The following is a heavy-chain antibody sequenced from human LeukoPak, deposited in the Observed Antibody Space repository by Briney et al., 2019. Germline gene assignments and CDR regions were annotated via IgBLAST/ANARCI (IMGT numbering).Heavy chain of an antibody. V-gene: IGHV1-69*13. J-gene: IGHJ4*02. CDR2: IIPIFGTA. CDR1: GGTFSSYA. D-gene: IGHD5-18*01. CDR3: ASSTAYGYIGIDY. Sequence: SVKVSCKASGGTFSSYAISWVRQAPGQGLEWMGGIIPIFGTANYAQKFQGRVTITADESTSTAYMELSSLRSEDTAIYYCASSTAYGYIGIDYWGQGTLVTVSP.